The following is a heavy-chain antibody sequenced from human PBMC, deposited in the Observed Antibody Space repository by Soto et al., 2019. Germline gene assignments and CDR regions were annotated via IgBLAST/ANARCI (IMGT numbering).Heavy chain of an antibody. J-gene: IGHJ4*02. V-gene: IGHV4-39*01. D-gene: IGHD2-2*02. CDR3: ARQKALTHTLFDY. CDR1: GGSISSSSYY. CDR2: VYYSGTS. Sequence: NPSETLSLTCTVSGGSISSSSYYWGWIRQPPGKGLEWTGSVYYSGTSYYNPSLKSRVTISVGTSKNQFSLKLSSVTAADTAVYYCARQKALTHTLFDYWGQGTLVTVSS.